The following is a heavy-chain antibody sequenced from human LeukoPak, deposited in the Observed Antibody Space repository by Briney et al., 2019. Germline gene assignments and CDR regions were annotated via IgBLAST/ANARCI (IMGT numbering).Heavy chain of an antibody. CDR3: ARGSAWAAAGTMYNWFDP. V-gene: IGHV4-34*01. J-gene: IGHJ5*02. Sequence: PSETLSLTCAVYGGSFSGYYWSWIRQPRGKGLEWIGEINHSGSTNYNPSLKSRVTISVDTSKNQFSLKLSSVTAADTAVYYCARGSAWAAAGTMYNWFDPWGQGTLVTVSS. CDR1: GGSFSGYY. CDR2: INHSGST. D-gene: IGHD6-13*01.